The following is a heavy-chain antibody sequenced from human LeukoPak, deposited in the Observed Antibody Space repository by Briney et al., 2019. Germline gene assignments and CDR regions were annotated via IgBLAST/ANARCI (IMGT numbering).Heavy chain of an antibody. CDR1: GFTFSSYA. CDR3: AKHGSYDSSGYYQMGLDY. CDR2: ISGSGGST. J-gene: IGHJ4*02. D-gene: IGHD3-22*01. V-gene: IGHV3-23*01. Sequence: GGSLRLSCAASGFTFSSYAMSWVRQAPGKGLEWVSAISGSGGSTYYADSVKGRFTISRDNSKNTLYLQMNSLRAEDTAVYYCAKHGSYDSSGYYQMGLDYWGQGTLVTVSS.